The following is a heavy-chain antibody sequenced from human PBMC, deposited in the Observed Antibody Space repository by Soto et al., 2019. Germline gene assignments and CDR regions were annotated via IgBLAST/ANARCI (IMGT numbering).Heavy chain of an antibody. CDR1: GGSISSYY. CDR3: ARGYTWGYYDSSGYFDY. V-gene: IGHV4-59*01. D-gene: IGHD3-22*01. Sequence: SETLSLTCTASGGSISSYYWSWIRQPPGKGLEWIGYIYYSGSTNYNPSLKSRVTISVDTSKNQFSLKLSSVTAADTAVYYCARGYTWGYYDSSGYFDYWGQGTLVTVSS. CDR2: IYYSGST. J-gene: IGHJ4*02.